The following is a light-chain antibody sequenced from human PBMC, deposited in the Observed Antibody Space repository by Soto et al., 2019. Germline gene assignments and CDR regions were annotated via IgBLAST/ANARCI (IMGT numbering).Light chain of an antibody. CDR2: DAS. V-gene: IGKV3-15*01. CDR1: QSVRSN. Sequence: EVVMTQSPATLSVSPGEGATLSCRASQSVRSNLTWYRQQPGQAPRLLIYDASTRATGVPARFSGSGSGREFTLTISSLQPEDFVVYYCQHYNSWPLTFGGGTRVEIK. CDR3: QHYNSWPLT. J-gene: IGKJ4*01.